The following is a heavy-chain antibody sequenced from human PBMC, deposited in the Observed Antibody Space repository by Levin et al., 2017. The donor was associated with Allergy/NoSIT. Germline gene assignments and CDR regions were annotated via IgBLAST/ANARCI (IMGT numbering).Heavy chain of an antibody. D-gene: IGHD3-10*01. Sequence: SETLSLTCNVSGGSISASRYYWGWIRQPPGKGLEWIANVYYSGSTYYNPSLKSRVTISVDTSKNQFSLKLRSVTAADTAVYYSARHYGSGSYYNAPTGWFDPWGQGTLVTVFS. V-gene: IGHV4-39*07. CDR3: ARHYGSGSYYNAPTGWFDP. J-gene: IGHJ5*02. CDR1: GGSISASRYY. CDR2: VYYSGST.